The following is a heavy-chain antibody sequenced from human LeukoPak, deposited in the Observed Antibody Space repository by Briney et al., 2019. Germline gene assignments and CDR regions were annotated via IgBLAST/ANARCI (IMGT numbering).Heavy chain of an antibody. Sequence: GGSLRLSCAASGFTFSDYYMSWIRQAPGKGLEWVSSISSSSSYIYYADSVKGRFTISRDNAKNSLYLQMNSLRAEDTAVYYCARARDSSGYPSDWGQGTLVTVSS. D-gene: IGHD3-22*01. V-gene: IGHV3-11*06. CDR3: ARARDSSGYPSD. CDR1: GFTFSDYY. J-gene: IGHJ4*02. CDR2: ISSSSSYI.